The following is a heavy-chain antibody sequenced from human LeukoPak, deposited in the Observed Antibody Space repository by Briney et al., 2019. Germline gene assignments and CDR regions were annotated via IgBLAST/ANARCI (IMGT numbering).Heavy chain of an antibody. CDR3: ARAGLQGNWFDP. J-gene: IGHJ5*02. Sequence: PSETLSLTCTVSGGSISSYYWSWIRQPPGKGLEWIGYIYYSGSTNYNPSLKSRVTISVDTSKNQSSLKLSSVTAADTAVYYCARAGLQGNWFDPWGQGTLVTVSS. CDR2: IYYSGST. CDR1: GGSISSYY. V-gene: IGHV4-59*01.